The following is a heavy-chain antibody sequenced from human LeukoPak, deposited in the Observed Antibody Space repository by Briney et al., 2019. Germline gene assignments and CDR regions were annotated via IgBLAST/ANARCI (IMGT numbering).Heavy chain of an antibody. V-gene: IGHV4-38-2*02. D-gene: IGHD1-26*01. CDR3: ARLGATTFIDY. Sequence: SETLSLTCTVSNYSISSGYYWAWIRQPPGKGLEWIGNIYHSGNTYYNPSLKSRVTISVDTSKNQFSLKLSSVTAADTAVYYCARLGATTFIDYWGQGTLVTVSS. J-gene: IGHJ4*02. CDR2: IYHSGNT. CDR1: NYSISSGYY.